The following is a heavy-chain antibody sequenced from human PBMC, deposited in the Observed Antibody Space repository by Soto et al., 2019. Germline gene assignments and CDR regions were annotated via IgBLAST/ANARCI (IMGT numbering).Heavy chain of an antibody. CDR3: ARGTYYDFWSGPISGYYYGMDV. J-gene: IGHJ6*02. Sequence: ASVKVSCKASGYTFTSYDINWVRQATGQGLEWMGWMNPNSGNTGYAQKFQGRVTMTRSTSISTAYMELSSLRSEDTAVYYCARGTYYDFWSGPISGYYYGMDVWGQGTTVTVSS. CDR1: GYTFTSYD. D-gene: IGHD3-3*01. V-gene: IGHV1-8*01. CDR2: MNPNSGNT.